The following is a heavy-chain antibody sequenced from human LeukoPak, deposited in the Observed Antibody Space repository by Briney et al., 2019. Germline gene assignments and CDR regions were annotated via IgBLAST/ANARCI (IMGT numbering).Heavy chain of an antibody. V-gene: IGHV3-23*01. CDR1: GLTFSSYS. J-gene: IGHJ4*02. Sequence: GGSLRLSCAVSGLTFSSYSKNWVRQAPGKGMEWVSAISGSGGSKYYEDFVKCRFTISRHNSKNTLYLQMNSLRAEDTAVYYCAKDPTSYTSSSGNWGQGTLVTVSS. D-gene: IGHD6-6*01. CDR3: AKDPTSYTSSSGN. CDR2: ISGSGGSK.